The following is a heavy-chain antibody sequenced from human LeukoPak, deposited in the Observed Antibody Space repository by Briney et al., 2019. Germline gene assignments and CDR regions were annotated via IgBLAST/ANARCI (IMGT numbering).Heavy chain of an antibody. CDR2: IYYSGST. J-gene: IGHJ6*03. CDR3: ARANGDSIYYYYYYMDV. Sequence: SQTLSLTCAVSGGSFSSGDYYWSWIRQPPGKGLEWIGYIYYSGSTYYNPSLKSRVTISVDTSKNQFSLKLSSVTAADTAVYYCARANGDSIYYYYYYMDVWGKGTTVTVSS. CDR1: GGSFSSGDYY. V-gene: IGHV4-30-4*08. D-gene: IGHD4-17*01.